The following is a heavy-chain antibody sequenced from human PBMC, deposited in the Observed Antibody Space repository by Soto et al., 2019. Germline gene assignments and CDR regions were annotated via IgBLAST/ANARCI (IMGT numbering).Heavy chain of an antibody. D-gene: IGHD3-22*01. CDR3: ARHRAYYYDSSGYYFDY. Sequence: QVQLQESGPGLVKPSETLSLTCTVSGGSISSYYWSWIRQPPGKGLEWIGYIYYSGSTNYNPSLKRRVTISVDTSKNQFSLKLSSVTAADTAVYYCARHRAYYYDSSGYYFDYWGQGTLVTVSS. J-gene: IGHJ4*01. CDR1: GGSISSYY. V-gene: IGHV4-59*08. CDR2: IYYSGST.